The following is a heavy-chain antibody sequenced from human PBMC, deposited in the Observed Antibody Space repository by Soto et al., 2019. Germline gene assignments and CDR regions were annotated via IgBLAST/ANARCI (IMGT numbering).Heavy chain of an antibody. V-gene: IGHV1-8*01. D-gene: IGHD3-9*01. CDR3: ARGPEYFYILTGYITYFYFVS. Sequence: ASLKVSCKASGYAFTSYDINWVRQATGQGLEWMGWMNPNSGNTGYAQKFQGRVTMTRNTSISTAYMELSSLRSEDTAVYYCARGPEYFYILTGYITYFYFVSRGEAIPVSVSS. CDR2: MNPNSGNT. CDR1: GYAFTSYD. J-gene: IGHJ4*02.